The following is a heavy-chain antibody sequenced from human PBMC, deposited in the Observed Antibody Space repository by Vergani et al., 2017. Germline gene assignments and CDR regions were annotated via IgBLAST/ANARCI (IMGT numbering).Heavy chain of an antibody. CDR2: INPNSGST. D-gene: IGHD2-2*01. J-gene: IGHJ6*03. CDR3: ASDSLIVVVPAAIDYYYYMDV. V-gene: IGHV1-2*02. Sequence: QVQLVQSGAEVKKPGASVKVSCKASGYTFTGYYMHWVRQAPGQGLEWMGWINPNSGSTNYAQKFQGRVTMTRDTSISTAYMELSRLRSDDMAVYYCASDSLIVVVPAAIDYYYYMDVWGKGTTVTVSS. CDR1: GYTFTGYY.